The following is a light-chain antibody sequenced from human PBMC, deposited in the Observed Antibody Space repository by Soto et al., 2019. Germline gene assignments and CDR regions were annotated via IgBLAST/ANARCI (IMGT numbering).Light chain of an antibody. Sequence: IIITPGPHTRSGSPGEGASLCCRPSQSVSDKVAGYQETSCQPPKLLIYDTVSRAAGVPGRFSGSGSGTEFTLTISSLQSEDYGVYFCQQYVNWPKTFGHGTKV. V-gene: IGKV3-15*01. CDR3: QQYVNWPKT. CDR2: DTV. J-gene: IGKJ1*01. CDR1: QSVSDK.